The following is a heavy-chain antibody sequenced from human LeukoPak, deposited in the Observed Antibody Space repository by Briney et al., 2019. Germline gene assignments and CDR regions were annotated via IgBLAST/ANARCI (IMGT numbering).Heavy chain of an antibody. J-gene: IGHJ4*02. CDR2: IYPGDADT. V-gene: IGHV5-51*01. CDR1: GYSFTSYW. Sequence: GEALKSSCNGSGYSFTSYWIGWVRQMPGKGREWMGIIYPGDADTKYSPSFQCQVTISAAKSTTTAYLQWSSLRASDTAVYYCARRSSSWDRYDNWGQGTLVTVSS. CDR3: ARRSSSWDRYDN. D-gene: IGHD6-13*01.